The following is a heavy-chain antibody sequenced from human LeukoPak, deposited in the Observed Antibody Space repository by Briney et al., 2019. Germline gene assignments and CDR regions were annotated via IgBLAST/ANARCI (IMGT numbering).Heavy chain of an antibody. CDR2: INGGAGST. Sequence: PGGSLRLSCAASGFSFSSYAMNWVRQAPGKGLEWVSGINGGAGSTYYADSVKGRFTVSRDNSKNTLYLQMNSLRVEDTAVYYCAKEKIWFGENRGSFDIWGQGTMVTVSS. CDR1: GFSFSSYA. D-gene: IGHD3-10*01. CDR3: AKEKIWFGENRGSFDI. V-gene: IGHV3-23*01. J-gene: IGHJ3*02.